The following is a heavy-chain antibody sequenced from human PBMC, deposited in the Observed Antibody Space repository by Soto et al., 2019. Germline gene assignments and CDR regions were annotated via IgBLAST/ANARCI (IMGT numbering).Heavy chain of an antibody. V-gene: IGHV3-30-3*01. D-gene: IGHD2-15*01. CDR2: ISYDGSTK. CDR1: GFTFSSHA. CDR3: ARDQSSTVITSTPSDP. Sequence: QVQLVESGGGVVQPGRSLRLSCAASGFTFSSHALEWVRQTPGKGLEWVAVISYDGSTKFYADSVKDRFTISRDNSKNTLYLQMNSLRVEDTAVYYCARDQSSTVITSTPSDPWGKGTLVSVSS. J-gene: IGHJ5*02.